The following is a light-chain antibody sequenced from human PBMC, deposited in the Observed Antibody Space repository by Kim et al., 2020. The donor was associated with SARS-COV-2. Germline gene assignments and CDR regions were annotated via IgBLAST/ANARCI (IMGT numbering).Light chain of an antibody. Sequence: SPGQTASISCSGDAMPNQYAYWDQQKPGQAPVLMIYKDSERPSGIPERFSGSSSGTTGTLIITGVQAEDEADYYCQSADSTGTYRVFGGGTKLTVL. CDR2: KDS. V-gene: IGLV3-25*03. J-gene: IGLJ3*02. CDR3: QSADSTGTYRV. CDR1: AMPNQY.